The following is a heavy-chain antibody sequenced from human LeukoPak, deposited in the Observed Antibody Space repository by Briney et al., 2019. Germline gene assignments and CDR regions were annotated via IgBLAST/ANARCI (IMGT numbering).Heavy chain of an antibody. D-gene: IGHD3-10*01. CDR2: IYTSGDT. V-gene: IGHV4-4*07. Sequence: PSETLSLTCTVSGGSISDFYWSWIRQPAGKGLEWIGRIYTSGDTNYNPSLKSRVTMSVDTSKNQFSLKLSSVTAADTAVYYCARDKSYGSGSLDYWGQGTLVTVSS. CDR1: GGSISDFY. CDR3: ARDKSYGSGSLDY. J-gene: IGHJ4*02.